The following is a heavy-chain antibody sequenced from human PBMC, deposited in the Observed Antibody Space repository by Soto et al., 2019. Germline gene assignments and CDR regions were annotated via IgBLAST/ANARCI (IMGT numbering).Heavy chain of an antibody. Sequence: QVQLVQSGAEVKKPGSSVKVSCKASGGIFSSYGIGWVRQAPGQGLEWMGGIIPIFGPRNYAQKFQGRVTITADESTSTTYMELSSLSSEDTAVYYCARGSETAIVWFDFWGQGTLVTVSS. V-gene: IGHV1-69*01. D-gene: IGHD2-21*02. CDR3: ARGSETAIVWFDF. CDR1: GGIFSSYG. CDR2: IIPIFGPR. J-gene: IGHJ4*02.